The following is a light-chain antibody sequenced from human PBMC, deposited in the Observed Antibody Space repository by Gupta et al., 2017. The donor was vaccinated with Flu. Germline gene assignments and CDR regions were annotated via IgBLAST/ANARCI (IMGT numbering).Light chain of an antibody. CDR3: SSYTSSSALDV. CDR1: SSDVGGYKN. V-gene: IGLV2-14*03. CDR2: EVS. J-gene: IGLJ1*01. Sequence: TNAGTGTSSDVGGYKNVAWYRQHRGKAPKRMMYEVSIRPSGVANRFSGAKSGKTAALTSSGLQAEDEADYYGSSYTSSSALDVVGTGTKVTV.